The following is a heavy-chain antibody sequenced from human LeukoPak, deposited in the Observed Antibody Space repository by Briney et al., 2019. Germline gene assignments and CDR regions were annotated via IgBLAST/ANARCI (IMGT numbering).Heavy chain of an antibody. CDR1: GASVSSSAYH. J-gene: IGHJ6*02. CDR3: ARHIQVATGHAYYYYYGMDV. D-gene: IGHD5-12*01. Sequence: SETLSLTCTVSGASVSSSAYHWGWIRQPPGKGLEWIGSINYSGTTSYNPSLKSRVTISIDTATNQFSLKLSSVTAADTAVYYCARHIQVATGHAYYYYYGMDVWGQGTTVTVSS. V-gene: IGHV4-39*01. CDR2: INYSGTT.